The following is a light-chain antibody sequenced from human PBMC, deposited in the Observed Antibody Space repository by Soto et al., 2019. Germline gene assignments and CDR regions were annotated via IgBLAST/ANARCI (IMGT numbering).Light chain of an antibody. Sequence: EIVMTQSPATLSVSPGERATLSCRASQSVSSTYLAWYQQKPGQAPRLLLYGTSNRATGIPDRFSGSGSGTDFTLTISSLEPEDFAVYYCQQYGSSPRTFGQGTKVEV. CDR2: GTS. J-gene: IGKJ1*01. CDR1: QSVSSTY. CDR3: QQYGSSPRT. V-gene: IGKV3-20*01.